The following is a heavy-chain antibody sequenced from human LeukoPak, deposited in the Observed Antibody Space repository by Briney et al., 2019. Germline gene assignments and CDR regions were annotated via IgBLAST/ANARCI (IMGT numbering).Heavy chain of an antibody. D-gene: IGHD1-26*01. V-gene: IGHV4-61*02. Sequence: SQTLSLTCTVSGGSISSGTYYWSWIRQPAGKGLEWIGRISNSGSTNYNRGSTNYNPSLESRVTISLSTSKNQVSLKVSSVTAADTAVYYCAKGDTTWELPHDDWGQGTLVTVSS. CDR1: GGSISSGTYY. CDR3: AKGDTTWELPHDD. CDR2: ISNSGSTNYNRGST. J-gene: IGHJ4*02.